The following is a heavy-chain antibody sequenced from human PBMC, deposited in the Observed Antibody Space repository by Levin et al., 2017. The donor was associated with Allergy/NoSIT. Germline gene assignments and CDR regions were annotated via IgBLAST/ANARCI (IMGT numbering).Heavy chain of an antibody. J-gene: IGHJ4*02. CDR3: ARRGGYGSGIDY. V-gene: IGHV3-13*04. CDR2: IGTAGDT. Sequence: GGSLRLSCAASGFTFSSYDMHWVRQATGKGLEWVSAIGTAGDTYYPGSVKGRFTISRENAKNSLYLQMNSLRAGDTAVYYCARRGGYGSGIDYWGQGTLVTVSS. D-gene: IGHD3-10*01. CDR1: GFTFSSYD.